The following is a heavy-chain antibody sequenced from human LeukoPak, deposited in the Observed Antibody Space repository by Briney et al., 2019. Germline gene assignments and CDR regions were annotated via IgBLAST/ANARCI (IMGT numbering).Heavy chain of an antibody. CDR1: GFSFSTYG. V-gene: IGHV3-23*01. D-gene: IGHD6-13*01. CDR3: GGIASETNIDY. Sequence: LAGGSLSLSCSVSGFSFSTYGITWGRQPPGKGMELVSAITVSGGTTFYADSVKGRITMSRDNSKSTLFLQMNSLRAEDTAVYYCGGIASETNIDYWGQGALLTVSS. CDR2: ITVSGGTT. J-gene: IGHJ4*02.